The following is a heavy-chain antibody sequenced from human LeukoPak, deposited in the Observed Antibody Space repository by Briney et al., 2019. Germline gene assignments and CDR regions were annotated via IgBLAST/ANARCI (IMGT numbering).Heavy chain of an antibody. V-gene: IGHV3-23*01. CDR3: ATLYCSSTSCYTFDY. J-gene: IGHJ4*02. CDR1: GFTFSSYA. Sequence: PGGSLRLSCAASGFTFSSYAMSWVRQAPGKGLEWVSAISGSGGSTYYADSVKGRFTISRDNSKNTLYLQMNSLRAEDTAVYYCATLYCSSTSCYTFDYWGQGTLVTVSS. D-gene: IGHD2-2*02. CDR2: ISGSGGST.